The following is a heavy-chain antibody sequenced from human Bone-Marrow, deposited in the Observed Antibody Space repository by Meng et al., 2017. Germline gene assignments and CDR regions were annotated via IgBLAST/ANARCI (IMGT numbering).Heavy chain of an antibody. J-gene: IGHJ6*02. CDR3: ARGVGWGFFGVVKPLGMDV. Sequence: QVQLVQSGAEVKKPGASVKVSVKPSGYTFTSYGISWVRQAPGQGLEWMGWISAYNGNTNYAQKLQGRVTMTTDTSTSTAYMELRSLRSDDTAVYYCARGVGWGFFGVVKPLGMDVWGQGTTVTVSS. CDR2: ISAYNGNT. D-gene: IGHD3-3*01. CDR1: GYTFTSYG. V-gene: IGHV1-18*01.